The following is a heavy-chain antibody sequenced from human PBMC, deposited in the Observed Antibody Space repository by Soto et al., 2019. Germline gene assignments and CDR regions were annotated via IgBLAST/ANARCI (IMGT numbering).Heavy chain of an antibody. CDR1: GGSISSGGYY. CDR3: ARGVYYYDSSGYYLDAFDI. D-gene: IGHD3-22*01. Sequence: SETLSLTCTVSGGSISSGGYYWSWIRQHPGKGLEWIGYIYYSGSTYYNPSLKSRVTISVDTSKNQFSLKLSSVTVADTAVYYCARGVYYYDSSGYYLDAFDIWGQGTMVTVSS. J-gene: IGHJ3*02. V-gene: IGHV4-31*03. CDR2: IYYSGST.